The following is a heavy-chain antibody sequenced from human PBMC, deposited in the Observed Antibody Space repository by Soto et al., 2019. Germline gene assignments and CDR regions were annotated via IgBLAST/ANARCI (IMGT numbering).Heavy chain of an antibody. CDR2: IYYSGST. J-gene: IGHJ6*02. CDR3: ARDAAIGSGYYYYGMDV. CDR1: GGSISSGDYY. V-gene: IGHV4-30-4*01. D-gene: IGHD3-16*01. Sequence: QVQLQESGPGLVKPSQTLSLTCTVSGGSISSGDYYWSWIRQPPGKGLEWIGYIYYSGSTYYNPSLKSRVTISVDTSKNQFSLKLSSVTAADTAVYYCARDAAIGSGYYYYGMDVWGQGTTVTVSS.